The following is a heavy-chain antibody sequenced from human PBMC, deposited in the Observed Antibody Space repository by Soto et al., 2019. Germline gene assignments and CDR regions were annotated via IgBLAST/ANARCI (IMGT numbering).Heavy chain of an antibody. Sequence: QVQLVQSGAEVKKPGSSVKVSCKASGGTFSSYTISWVRQAPGQGLEWMGRIIPILGIANYAQKFQGRVTITAEKSTSTAYMELSSLRSEDTAVYYCARDLGYCSGGSCKDYYYYYMDVWGKGTTVTVSS. V-gene: IGHV1-69*08. CDR3: ARDLGYCSGGSCKDYYYYYMDV. J-gene: IGHJ6*03. CDR1: GGTFSSYT. D-gene: IGHD2-15*01. CDR2: IIPILGIA.